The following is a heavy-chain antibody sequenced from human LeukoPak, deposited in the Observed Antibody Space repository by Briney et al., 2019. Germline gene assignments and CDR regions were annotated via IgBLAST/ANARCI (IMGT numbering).Heavy chain of an antibody. Sequence: PGGSLRLSCAASGFTFSSYGMHWVRQAPGKGLEWVAVISYDGSKEYYADSVKGRFTISRDNSKNTLYLQMNSLRAEDTAVHYCAKGWYYYDYWGQGTLVTVSS. CDR2: ISYDGSKE. D-gene: IGHD1-14*01. CDR3: AKGWYYYDY. J-gene: IGHJ4*02. V-gene: IGHV3-30*18. CDR1: GFTFSSYG.